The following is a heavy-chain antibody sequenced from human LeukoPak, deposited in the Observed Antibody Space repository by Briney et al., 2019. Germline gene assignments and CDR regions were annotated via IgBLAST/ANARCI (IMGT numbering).Heavy chain of an antibody. J-gene: IGHJ5*02. V-gene: IGHV4-59*01. Sequence: SETLSLTCTVSGGSISSYYWSWIRQPPGKGLEWIGYIYYSGSTNYNPSLKSRVTISVDTSKNQFSLKLSSVTAADTAVYYCASAPHLLRWGLDPWGQGILVTVSS. CDR3: ASAPHLLRWGLDP. CDR1: GGSISSYY. D-gene: IGHD4-23*01. CDR2: IYYSGST.